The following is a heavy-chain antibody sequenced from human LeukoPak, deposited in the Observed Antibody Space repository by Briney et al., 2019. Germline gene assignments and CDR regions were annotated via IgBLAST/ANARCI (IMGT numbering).Heavy chain of an antibody. CDR3: ARHPVAYCGGDCYFDY. CDR1: GGSISSSSYY. CDR2: IYYGGNT. Sequence: SETLSLTCTVSGGSISSSSYYWGWIRQPPGEGLGWIGSIYYGGNTYYNPSLKSRVTMSVDTSKNQFSLNLSSVTAADTAVYYCARHPVAYCGGDCYFDYWGQGTLVTVSS. D-gene: IGHD2-21*02. J-gene: IGHJ4*02. V-gene: IGHV4-39*01.